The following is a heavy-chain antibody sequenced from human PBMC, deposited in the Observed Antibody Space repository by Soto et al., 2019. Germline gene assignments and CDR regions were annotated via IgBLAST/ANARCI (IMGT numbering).Heavy chain of an antibody. CDR3: AGRDGHNRRKAPYYYYYYGMNV. V-gene: IGHV3-48*03. J-gene: IGHJ6*02. CDR1: GFTFSSYE. D-gene: IGHD2-15*01. Sequence: GGSLRLSCAASGFTFSSYEMNWVRQAPGKGLEWISYIRSGGTTMYYADSVKGRFTISRDNAKNSLYLQMNSLTAEDTAVYYCAGRDGHNRRKAPYYYYYYGMNVWGQGTTVTVSS. CDR2: IRSGGTTM.